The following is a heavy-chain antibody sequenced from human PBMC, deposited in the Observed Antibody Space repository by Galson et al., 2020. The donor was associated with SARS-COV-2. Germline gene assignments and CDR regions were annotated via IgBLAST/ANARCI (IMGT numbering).Heavy chain of an antibody. CDR3: ARFWAPVSSSGYPYYYYGMDV. CDR2: IYYSGST. CDR1: GGSISSGGYY. D-gene: IGHD3-22*01. J-gene: IGHJ6*02. V-gene: IGHV4-31*03. Sequence: ETSETLSLTCTVSGGSISSGGYYWSWIRQHPGKGLEWIGYIYYSGSTYYNPSLKSRVTISVDTSKNQFSLKLSSVTAADTAVYYCARFWAPVSSSGYPYYYYGMDVWGQGTTVTVSS.